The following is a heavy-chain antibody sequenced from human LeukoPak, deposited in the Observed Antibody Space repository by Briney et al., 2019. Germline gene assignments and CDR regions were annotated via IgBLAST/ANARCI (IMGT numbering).Heavy chain of an antibody. CDR3: AKDRWTEVDAFDI. CDR2: ISSSGSTI. V-gene: IGHV3-48*01. D-gene: IGHD1-1*01. Sequence: GGSLRLSCAASGFTFSSYSMNWVRQAPGKGLEWVSYISSSGSTIYYADSVKGRFTISRDNSKNTLYLQMNSLRAEDTAVYYCAKDRWTEVDAFDIWGQGTMVTVSS. CDR1: GFTFSSYS. J-gene: IGHJ3*02.